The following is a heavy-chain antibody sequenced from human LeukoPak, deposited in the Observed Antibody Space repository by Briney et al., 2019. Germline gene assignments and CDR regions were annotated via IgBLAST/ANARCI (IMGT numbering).Heavy chain of an antibody. CDR1: GGSISSGSYY. J-gene: IGHJ4*02. D-gene: IGHD2-15*01. V-gene: IGHV4-61*02. CDR2: IYTSGST. CDR3: ARGPTYCSSSSCLQGE. Sequence: ASQTLSLTCTVSGGSISSGSYYWSWIRQPAGKGLEWIGRIYTSGSTNYNPSLKSRVTISVDTSKNQFSLKLSSVTAADTAVYCCARGPTYCSSSSCLQGEWGQGTLVTVSS.